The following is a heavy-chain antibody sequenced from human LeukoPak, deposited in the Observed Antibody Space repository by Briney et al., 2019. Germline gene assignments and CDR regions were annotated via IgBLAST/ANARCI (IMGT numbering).Heavy chain of an antibody. CDR3: ARVSTMNY. CDR1: RFTFSRYS. Sequence: GGSLRLSCAASRFTFSRYSMNWVRQAPGKGLEWVSFISGNSAYIYYADSVKGRFTISRDNAKNSLYLQMNSLRAEDTAVYYCARVSTMNYWGQGTLVTVSS. V-gene: IGHV3-21*01. CDR2: ISGNSAYI. J-gene: IGHJ4*02. D-gene: IGHD5-24*01.